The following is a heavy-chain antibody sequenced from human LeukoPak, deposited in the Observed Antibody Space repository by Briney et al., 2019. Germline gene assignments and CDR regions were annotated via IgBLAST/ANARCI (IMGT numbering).Heavy chain of an antibody. J-gene: IGHJ4*02. Sequence: SETLSLTCTVSGGSVSSYYWSWIRQPPGKGLEWIGYIYYSGSTNYNPSLKSRVTISVDTSKNQFSLKLSSVTAADTAVYYCARGRYGDYDDYWGQGTLVTVSS. V-gene: IGHV4-59*02. CDR1: GGSVSSYY. D-gene: IGHD4-17*01. CDR3: ARGRYGDYDDY. CDR2: IYYSGST.